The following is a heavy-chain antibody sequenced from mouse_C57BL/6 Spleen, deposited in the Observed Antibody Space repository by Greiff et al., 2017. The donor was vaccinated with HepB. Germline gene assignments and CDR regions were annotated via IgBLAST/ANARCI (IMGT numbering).Heavy chain of an antibody. D-gene: IGHD2-2*01. CDR2: IDPETGGT. J-gene: IGHJ2*01. CDR3: TGKWLRPVYYFDY. CDR1: GYTFTDYE. V-gene: IGHV1-15*01. Sequence: VQLQQSGAELVRPGASVTLSCKASGYTFTDYEMHWVKQTPVHGLEWIGAIDPETGGTAYNQKFKGKAILTADKSSSTAYMELRSLTSEDSAVYYCTGKWLRPVYYFDYWGQGTTLTVSS.